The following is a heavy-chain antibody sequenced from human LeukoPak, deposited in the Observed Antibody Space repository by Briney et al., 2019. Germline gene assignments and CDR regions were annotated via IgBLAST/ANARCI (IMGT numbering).Heavy chain of an antibody. J-gene: IGHJ3*02. Sequence: SVKVSCKASGGTFSSYAISWVRQAPGQGLEWMGGIIPIFGTANYAQKFQGRVTITADESTSTAYMELSSLRSEDTAVYYCARDKTTVTKNDAFDIWGQGTMVTVSS. V-gene: IGHV1-69*13. CDR2: IIPIFGTA. CDR1: GGTFSSYA. D-gene: IGHD4-17*01. CDR3: ARDKTTVTKNDAFDI.